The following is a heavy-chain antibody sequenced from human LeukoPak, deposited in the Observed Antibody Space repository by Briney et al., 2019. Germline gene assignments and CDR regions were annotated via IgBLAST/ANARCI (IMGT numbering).Heavy chain of an antibody. D-gene: IGHD2-21*01. J-gene: IGHJ6*02. CDR3: ASQYSRGMDV. CDR1: GFTFSSYA. V-gene: IGHV3-30*04. Sequence: GGSLRLSCAASGFTFSSYAMHWVRQAPGKGLEWVAVISYDGSNKYYAGSVKGRFTISRDNSKNTLYLQMNSLRAEDTAVYYCASQYSRGMDVWGQGTTVTVSS. CDR2: ISYDGSNK.